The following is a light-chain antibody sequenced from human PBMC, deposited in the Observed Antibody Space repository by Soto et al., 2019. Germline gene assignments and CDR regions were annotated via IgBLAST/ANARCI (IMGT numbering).Light chain of an antibody. CDR2: GAS. V-gene: IGKV3-15*01. CDR3: QQYHDWKM. CDR1: QSINNR. J-gene: IGKJ1*01. Sequence: TVMTQSPATLSVSPGESATLSCRASQSINNRLAWYQQKPGQAPRLLIFGASTRATGIPARFSGGGSGTEFTLTISSLQSEDFAIYYCQQYHDWKMFGQGTKVEIK.